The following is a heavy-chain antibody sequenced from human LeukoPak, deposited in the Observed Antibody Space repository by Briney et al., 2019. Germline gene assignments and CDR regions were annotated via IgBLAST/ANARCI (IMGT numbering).Heavy chain of an antibody. CDR2: ISVYNGNT. J-gene: IGHJ4*02. Sequence: LAASVKVSCKASGYTFTSYGISWVRQAPGQGLEWMGWISVYNGNTNYAQKFQGRVTMNTDTMTTDTSTSTAYMELRSLRSDDTAVYYCARVVIRGLIGDYWGQGTLVTVSS. D-gene: IGHD3-10*01. V-gene: IGHV1-18*01. CDR3: ARVVIRGLIGDY. CDR1: GYTFTSYG.